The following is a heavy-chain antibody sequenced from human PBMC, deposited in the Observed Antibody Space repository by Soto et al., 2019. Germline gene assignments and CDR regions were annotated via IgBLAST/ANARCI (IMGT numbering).Heavy chain of an antibody. V-gene: IGHV2-5*02. CDR3: AHRHGSCLEWKS. Sequence: QITLKESGPTLVKPTQTLTLTCTFSGFSLSTSGVGVGWIRQPPGKALEWLALIYWDDDKRYSPSLKSRLTITKDTSKNQVVLTMTNLDPVDTATYYCAHRHGSCLEWKSWGQGTLVTVSS. J-gene: IGHJ4*02. CDR1: GFSLSTSGVG. D-gene: IGHD3-3*01. CDR2: IYWDDDK.